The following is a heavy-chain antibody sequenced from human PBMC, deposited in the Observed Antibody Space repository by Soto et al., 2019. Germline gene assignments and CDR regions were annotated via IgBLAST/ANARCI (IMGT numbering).Heavy chain of an antibody. Sequence: SETKCLTCTVAGGYIRSYDWSWIRQQPGKGLEWIGYIYYSGSTNYNPSLKSRVTISVDTSKNQFSLKLSSVTAADTAVYYCARSEDIVATMGAFDIWGQGTMVTVSS. CDR3: ARSEDIVATMGAFDI. CDR2: IYYSGST. CDR1: GGYIRSYD. D-gene: IGHD5-12*01. V-gene: IGHV4-59*01. J-gene: IGHJ3*02.